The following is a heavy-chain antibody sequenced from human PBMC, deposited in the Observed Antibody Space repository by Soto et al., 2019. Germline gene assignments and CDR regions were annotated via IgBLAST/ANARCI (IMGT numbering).Heavy chain of an antibody. V-gene: IGHV6-1*01. D-gene: IGHD2-15*01. J-gene: IGHJ6*02. Sequence: SQTLSLTCAISGDSVSSNSAAWNWIRQSPSRGLEWLGRTYYRSKWYNDYAVSVKSRITINPDTSKNQFSLQLNSVTPEDTAVYYCARDLGCSGGSCYSGGGWYYYYGMDVWGQGTTVTVSS. CDR2: TYYRSKWYN. CDR3: ARDLGCSGGSCYSGGGWYYYYGMDV. CDR1: GDSVSSNSAA.